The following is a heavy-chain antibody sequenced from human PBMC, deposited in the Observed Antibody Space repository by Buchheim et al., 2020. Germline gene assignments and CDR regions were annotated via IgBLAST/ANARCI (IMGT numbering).Heavy chain of an antibody. D-gene: IGHD2-21*02. CDR1: GGSFSGYY. CDR2: INHSGST. V-gene: IGHV4-34*01. Sequence: QVQLQQWGAGLLKPSETLSLTCAVYGGSFSGYYWSWIRQPPGKGLEWIGEINHSGSTNYNPSLKSRVPISVDTSKNQFSLKLSSVTAADTAVYYCASGVGTGYYYGMDVWGQGTT. J-gene: IGHJ6*02. CDR3: ASGVGTGYYYGMDV.